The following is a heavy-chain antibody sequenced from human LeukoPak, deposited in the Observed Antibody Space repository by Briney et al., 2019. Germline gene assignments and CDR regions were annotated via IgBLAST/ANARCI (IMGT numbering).Heavy chain of an antibody. Sequence: PSETLSPTCTVSGGSISSYYWSWIRQPPGKGLEWIGYIYYSGSTNYNPSLKSRVTISVDTSKNQFSLKLSSVTAADTAVYYCARLRYFDRFFDYWGQGTLVTVSS. CDR1: GGSISSYY. J-gene: IGHJ4*02. D-gene: IGHD3-9*01. CDR3: ARLRYFDRFFDY. CDR2: IYYSGST. V-gene: IGHV4-59*01.